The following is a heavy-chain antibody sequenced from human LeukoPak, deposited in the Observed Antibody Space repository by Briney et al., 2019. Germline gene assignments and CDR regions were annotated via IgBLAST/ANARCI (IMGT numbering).Heavy chain of an antibody. Sequence: PGGSLRLSCAASGFAFNNYVMSWVRQAPGKGLEWVSSISGSGGSTYYTDSVKGRFTISRDNSKNTLYLQMNSLRAEDTAVYYCARDLDGGTIFDYWGQGTLVTVSS. CDR2: ISGSGGST. D-gene: IGHD4-23*01. CDR1: GFAFNNYV. V-gene: IGHV3-23*01. J-gene: IGHJ4*02. CDR3: ARDLDGGTIFDY.